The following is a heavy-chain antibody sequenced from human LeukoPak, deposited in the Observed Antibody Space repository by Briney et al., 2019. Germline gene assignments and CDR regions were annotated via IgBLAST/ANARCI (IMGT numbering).Heavy chain of an antibody. J-gene: IGHJ4*02. CDR1: GFTFSSYA. CDR2: IIGSGAAT. Sequence: PGGSLRLSCAASGFTFSSYAMSWVRQAPGKGLEWVSRIIGSGAATYYADSVKGRFTIDRDNSKNTLSLQMNSLRAEDTAVYYCAKDLRIRAGVPDYWGQGTLVTVSS. D-gene: IGHD2-8*01. V-gene: IGHV3-23*01. CDR3: AKDLRIRAGVPDY.